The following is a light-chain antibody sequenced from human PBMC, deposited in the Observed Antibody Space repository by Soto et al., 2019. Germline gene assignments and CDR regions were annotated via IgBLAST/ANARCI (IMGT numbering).Light chain of an antibody. CDR3: QTWDTGIQV. Sequence: QLVLTQSPSASASPGASVKLTCTLSSGHSTYTIAWHQQHPGKGPRYLMRLKNDGSHTKGDGIPDRFSGSSFGAERYLTISILQSEDEADYYCQTWDTGIQVFGAGTKLTVL. J-gene: IGLJ2*01. V-gene: IGLV4-69*01. CDR1: SGHSTYT. CDR2: LKNDGSH.